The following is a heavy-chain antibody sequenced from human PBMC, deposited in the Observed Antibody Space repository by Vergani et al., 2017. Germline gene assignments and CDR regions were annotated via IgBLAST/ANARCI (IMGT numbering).Heavy chain of an antibody. CDR3: ARDVTIFGVGLGHQTRYYYYMDV. CDR1: GYTFTSYG. D-gene: IGHD3-3*01. V-gene: IGHV1-18*01. Sequence: QVQLVQSGAEVKKPGASVKVSCKASGYTFTSYGISWVRQAPGQGLEWMGWISAYNGNTNYAQKLQGRVTMTTDTSTSTAYMELRSLRSDDTAVYYCARDVTIFGVGLGHQTRYYYYMDVWGKGTTVTVSS. J-gene: IGHJ6*03. CDR2: ISAYNGNT.